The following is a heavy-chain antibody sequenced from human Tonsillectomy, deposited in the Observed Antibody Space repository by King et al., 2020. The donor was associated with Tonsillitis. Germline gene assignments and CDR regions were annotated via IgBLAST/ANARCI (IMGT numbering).Heavy chain of an antibody. V-gene: IGHV3-23*04. CDR3: AKAMGYSYLYYFDY. J-gene: IGHJ4*02. CDR2: ISGSGASQ. CDR1: GFTFSTYA. D-gene: IGHD5-18*01. Sequence: VQLVESGGGLVQPGGSLRLSCAASGFTFSTYAMSWVRQALWKGLEWVPAISGSGASQYYADSVRGRFTISRDNSKNIRYLEMNSLRAEDTAVYNCAKAMGYSYLYYFDYWGQGTLVTVSS.